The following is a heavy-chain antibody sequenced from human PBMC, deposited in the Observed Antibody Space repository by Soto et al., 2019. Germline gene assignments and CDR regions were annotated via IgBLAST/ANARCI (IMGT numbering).Heavy chain of an antibody. CDR2: IYYTGIT. J-gene: IGHJ4*02. V-gene: IGHV4-39*01. CDR1: GGSISSSSPY. Sequence: QLQLQESGPGLVKPSETLSLTCGVSGGSISSSSPYGGWIRQPPGKVLQWFGNIYYTGITYFNPSLKSRVTISGGTSTKQFFLTLTSVPAADTTVYYCATGYVSSWYDYWAQGTLVTVAS. CDR3: ATGYVSSWYDY. D-gene: IGHD6-13*01.